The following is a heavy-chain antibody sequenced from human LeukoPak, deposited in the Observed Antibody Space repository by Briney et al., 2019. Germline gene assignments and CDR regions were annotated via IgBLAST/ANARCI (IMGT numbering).Heavy chain of an antibody. D-gene: IGHD3-22*01. CDR3: ARHDSSGYHEYYFDY. V-gene: IGHV4-59*08. Sequence: SETLSLTSPVSAPSLSRYYWSWIRQPPGKGLEWVGYIYYSGSTNYNPSLKSRVTISVDTSKNQFSLKLSSVTAADTAVYYCARHDSSGYHEYYFDYRGQGTLVTVSS. CDR1: APSLSRYY. CDR2: IYYSGST. J-gene: IGHJ4*02.